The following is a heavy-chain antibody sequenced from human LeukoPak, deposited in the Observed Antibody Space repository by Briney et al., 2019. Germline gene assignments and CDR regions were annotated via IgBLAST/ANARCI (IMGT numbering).Heavy chain of an antibody. CDR3: AKDRWSYRSHCVDY. Sequence: PGGSLRLSCAASGFTFSSYGMHWVRQAPGKGLEWVAVISYDGSNKYYADSVKGRFTISRDNSKNTLYLQMNSLRAEDTAVYYCAKDRWSYRSHCVDYWGQGTLVTVSS. D-gene: IGHD1-26*01. CDR2: ISYDGSNK. CDR1: GFTFSSYG. V-gene: IGHV3-30*18. J-gene: IGHJ4*02.